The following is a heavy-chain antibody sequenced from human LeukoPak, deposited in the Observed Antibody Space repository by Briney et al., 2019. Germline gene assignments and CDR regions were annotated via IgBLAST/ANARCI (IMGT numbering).Heavy chain of an antibody. J-gene: IGHJ3*02. CDR2: INHSGTT. D-gene: IGHD3-3*01. V-gene: IGHV4-34*01. CDR3: ASVLRFI. CDR1: GGSFGTYY. Sequence: TSSETLSLTCAVYGGSFGTYYWSWIRQPPGKGLEWIGEINHSGTTNYTPSLKSRVTISVDTSKNQFSLKLSSVTAADTAVYYCASVLRFIWGQGTMVTVSS.